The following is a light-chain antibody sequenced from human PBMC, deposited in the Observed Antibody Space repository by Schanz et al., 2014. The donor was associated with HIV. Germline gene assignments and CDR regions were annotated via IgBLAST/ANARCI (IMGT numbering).Light chain of an antibody. Sequence: QSALTQPPSASGSPGQSVTISCTGTSSDVGGYNYVSWYQQHPGKVPKLLIYEVTKRPSGVPDRFSGSKSGNTASLTVSGLQAEDEADYYCSSHAGRNSFVVFGGGTKLTVL. CDR2: EVT. J-gene: IGLJ2*01. CDR1: SSDVGGYNY. CDR3: SSHAGRNSFVV. V-gene: IGLV2-8*01.